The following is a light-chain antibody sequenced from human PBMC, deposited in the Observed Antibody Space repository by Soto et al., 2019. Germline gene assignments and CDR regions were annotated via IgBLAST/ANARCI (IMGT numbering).Light chain of an antibody. CDR2: DTS. J-gene: IGLJ2*01. Sequence: QAVVTQEPSLTVSPGGTVTLTCGSSTGAVTSGHYPYWFQQKPGQAPRTLIYDTSNKHSWTPARFSGSLLGGKAALTLSGTQPEDEAEYYRLLSYSGDRVVFGGGTKLTVL. CDR1: TGAVTSGHY. CDR3: LLSYSGDRVV. V-gene: IGLV7-46*01.